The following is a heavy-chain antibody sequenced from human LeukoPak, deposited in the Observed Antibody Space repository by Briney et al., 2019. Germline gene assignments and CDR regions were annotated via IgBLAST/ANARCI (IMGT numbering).Heavy chain of an antibody. CDR3: ASDYDSSGYYY. Sequence: GGSLRLSCAASGITFSSYWMSWVRQAPGKGLEWVANIKQDGSEKYYVDSVKGRLTISRDNAKNSLYLQMNSLRAEDTAVYYCASDYDSSGYYYWGQGTLVTVSS. CDR2: IKQDGSEK. V-gene: IGHV3-7*01. J-gene: IGHJ4*02. CDR1: GITFSSYW. D-gene: IGHD3-22*01.